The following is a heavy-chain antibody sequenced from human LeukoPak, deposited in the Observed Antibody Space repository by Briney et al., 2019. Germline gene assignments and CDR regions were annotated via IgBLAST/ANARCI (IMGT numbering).Heavy chain of an antibody. CDR2: FIPMFGAP. V-gene: IGHV1-69*05. CDR1: GGTFSTYA. CDR3: AREGRTYYFDY. J-gene: IGHJ4*02. D-gene: IGHD1-7*01. Sequence: ASVKVSFKASGGTFSTYAISWVRQAPGQGLEWMGGFIPMFGAPNYAQKFRGRVTITTDESSSTAYMELSSLRSEDTAVYYCAREGRTYYFDYWGQGTLVTVSS.